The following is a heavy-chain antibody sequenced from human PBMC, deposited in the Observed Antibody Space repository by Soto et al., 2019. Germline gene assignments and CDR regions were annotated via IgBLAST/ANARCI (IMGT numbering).Heavy chain of an antibody. CDR1: GGSISSSSYY. V-gene: IGHV4-61*01. CDR2: IYYSGST. D-gene: IGHD2-15*01. CDR3: ARVVAANAFDI. J-gene: IGHJ3*02. Sequence: PSETLSLTCTVSGGSISSSSYYWSWIWQPPGKGLEWIGYIYYSGSTNYNPSLKSRVTITVDTSKNQFSLKLSSVTAADTAVYYCARVVAANAFDIWGQGTMVTVSS.